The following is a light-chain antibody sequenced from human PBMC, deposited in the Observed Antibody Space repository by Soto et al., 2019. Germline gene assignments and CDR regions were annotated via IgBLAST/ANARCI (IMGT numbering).Light chain of an antibody. J-gene: IGKJ1*01. CDR1: QNIRDS. CDR3: QQLNSYPQT. V-gene: IGKV1-17*01. Sequence: DIQMTQSPSSLSASVGDRVSITCRASQNIRDSLNWYQQKPGKAPDLLIRTASSLQSGVPSRFSGSGSGTEFTLTISSLQPEDFATYYCQQLNSYPQTFGQGTKVDIK. CDR2: TAS.